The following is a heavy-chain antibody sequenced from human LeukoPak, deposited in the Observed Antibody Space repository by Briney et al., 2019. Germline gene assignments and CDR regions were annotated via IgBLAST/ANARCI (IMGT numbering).Heavy chain of an antibody. Sequence: VASVKVSCKASGYTFTSYDINWVRQATGQGLEWMGWMNPNSGNTGYAQKLQGRVTMTRNTSISTAYMELSSLISEDAAVLYCAIAKPGMVYATYWFDPWGQGTLVTVSS. CDR2: MNPNSGNT. D-gene: IGHD2-8*01. CDR3: AIAKPGMVYATYWFDP. V-gene: IGHV1-8*01. CDR1: GYTFTSYD. J-gene: IGHJ5*02.